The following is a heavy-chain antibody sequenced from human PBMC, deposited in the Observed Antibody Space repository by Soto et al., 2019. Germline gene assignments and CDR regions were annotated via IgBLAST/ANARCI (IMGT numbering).Heavy chain of an antibody. CDR2: MNPNSGNT. J-gene: IGHJ5*02. CDR3: ASQPGYSSGDWFDP. V-gene: IGHV1-8*01. D-gene: IGHD6-19*01. Sequence: QVQLVQSGAEVKKPGASVKVSCKASGYTFTSYDINWVRQATGQGLEWMGWMNPNSGNTGYAQKFQGRVTRTRNTYISTAYMELSSLRSEDTAVYYCASQPGYSSGDWFDPWGQGTLVTVSS. CDR1: GYTFTSYD.